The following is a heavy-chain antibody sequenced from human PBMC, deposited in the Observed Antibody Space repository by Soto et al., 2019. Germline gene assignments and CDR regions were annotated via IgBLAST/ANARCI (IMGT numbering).Heavy chain of an antibody. J-gene: IGHJ3*02. CDR3: ARGRYFDWPLKSDAFDI. CDR2: IIPILGVA. CDR1: GGTFSSYT. D-gene: IGHD3-9*01. Sequence: SVKVSCKASGGTFSSYTISWVRQAPGQGLEWMGRIIPILGVANYAQKFQGRVTITADKSTSTAYMELSSLRSEDTAVYYCARGRYFDWPLKSDAFDIWGQGTMVTVSS. V-gene: IGHV1-69*02.